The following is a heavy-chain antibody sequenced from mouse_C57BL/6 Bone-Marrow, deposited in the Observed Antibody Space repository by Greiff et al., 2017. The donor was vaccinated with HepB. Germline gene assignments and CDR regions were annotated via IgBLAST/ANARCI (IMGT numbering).Heavy chain of an antibody. V-gene: IGHV7-1*01. CDR3: ARDASSYEYFDV. CDR1: GFTFSDFY. J-gene: IGHJ1*03. CDR2: SRNKANDYTT. Sequence: EVKLMESGGGLVQSGRSLRLSCATSGFTFSDFYMEWVRQAPGKGLEWIAASRNKANDYTTEYSASVKGRFIVSRDTSQSILYLQMNALRAEDTAIYYCARDASSYEYFDVWGTGTTVTVSS. D-gene: IGHD1-1*01.